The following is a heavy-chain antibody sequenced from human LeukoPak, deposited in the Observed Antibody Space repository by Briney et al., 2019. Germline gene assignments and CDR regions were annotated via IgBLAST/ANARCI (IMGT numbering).Heavy chain of an antibody. D-gene: IGHD6-13*01. V-gene: IGHV4-4*07. CDR1: GGSISSYY. J-gene: IGHJ3*02. CDR2: IYTSGST. Sequence: SETLSLTCTVSGGSISSYYWSWIRQPAGKGLEWIGRIYTSGSTNYNPSLKSRVTMSVDTSKNQFSLKLSSVTAADTAVYYCARGIAAAGHDAFDIWGQGTMVTVSS. CDR3: ARGIAAAGHDAFDI.